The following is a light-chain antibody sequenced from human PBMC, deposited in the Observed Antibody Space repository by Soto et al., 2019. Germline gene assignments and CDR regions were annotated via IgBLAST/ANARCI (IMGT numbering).Light chain of an antibody. J-gene: IGKJ2*01. V-gene: IGKV1-39*01. CDR2: AAS. CDR1: QSISSY. CDR3: QQSYSTPYT. Sequence: DIPMTQSPSSLSASVGDRVTITCRASQSISSYLNWYQQKPGKAPKLLIYAASSLQSGVPSRFSGSGSGKDFNLTISNLQPEDFATYYCQQSYSTPYTFGQGTKLEIK.